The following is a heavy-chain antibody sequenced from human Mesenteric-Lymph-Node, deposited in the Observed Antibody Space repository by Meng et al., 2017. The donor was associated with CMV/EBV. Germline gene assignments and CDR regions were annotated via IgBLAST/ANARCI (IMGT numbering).Heavy chain of an antibody. CDR3: AHSAGIITFDAFYM. CDR1: GDSISHSY. CDR2: VYYLGTT. D-gene: IGHD3-16*01. V-gene: IGHV4-59*01. Sequence: SETLSLTCTVSGDSISHSYWSWIRQPPGKGLEWIAYVYYLGTTNYNPSLMSRVTISMDTSKKQVSLKLSSVTAADTAVYYCAHSAGIITFDAFYMWGQGTKVTVSS. J-gene: IGHJ3*02.